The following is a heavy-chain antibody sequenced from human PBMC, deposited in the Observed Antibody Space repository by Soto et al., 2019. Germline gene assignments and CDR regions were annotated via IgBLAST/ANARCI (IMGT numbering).Heavy chain of an antibody. CDR1: GYTFGKYG. V-gene: IGHV1-18*01. Sequence: QVQLVQSGTEVKKPGASVKVSCKASGYTFGKYGISWVRQAPGQGLEWMGWISVYHGNTVHAQKFRGRVNMTTDTSTSTPSRGLGGLKSDDTAIYYCAKVCGGAGCGFDIGAQEPLVPLPS. J-gene: IGHJ4*02. CDR2: ISVYHGNT. CDR3: AKVCGGAGCGFDI. D-gene: IGHD2-21*01.